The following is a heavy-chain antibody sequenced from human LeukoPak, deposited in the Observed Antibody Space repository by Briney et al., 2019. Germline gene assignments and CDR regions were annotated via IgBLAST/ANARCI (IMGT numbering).Heavy chain of an antibody. Sequence: GGSLRLSCAASGFTFSSYSMNWVRQAPGKGLEWVSSISSSSYIYYADSVKGRFTISRDNAKNSLYLQMNSLRAEDTAVYYCAKNCRGLPDEPFDYWGQGTLVTVSS. CDR3: AKNCRGLPDEPFDY. CDR2: ISSSSYI. V-gene: IGHV3-21*04. CDR1: GFTFSSYS. J-gene: IGHJ4*02. D-gene: IGHD4-17*01.